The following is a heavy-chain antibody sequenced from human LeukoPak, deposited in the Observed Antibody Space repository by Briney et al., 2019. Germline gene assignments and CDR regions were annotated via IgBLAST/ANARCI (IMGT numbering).Heavy chain of an antibody. CDR3: ARELRDEMTPEVETDAFDI. Sequence: GASVKVSCKASGYTFISYGISWVRQAPGQGLEWMGWISAHNGDTNYAQKFQDRVIMTTDTSTSTIYMELRSLRSDDTAVYYCARELRDEMTPEVETDAFDIWGQGTMVTVSS. CDR1: GYTFISYG. CDR2: ISAHNGDT. J-gene: IGHJ3*02. D-gene: IGHD5-24*01. V-gene: IGHV1-18*01.